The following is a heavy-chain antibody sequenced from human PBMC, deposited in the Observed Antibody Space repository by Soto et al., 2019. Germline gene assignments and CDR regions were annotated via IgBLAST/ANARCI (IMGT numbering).Heavy chain of an antibody. CDR1: GYSFTGHY. CDR2: INPNSSGT. J-gene: IGHJ3*02. V-gene: IGHV1-2*04. Sequence: ASVKVSCKASGYSFTGHYMHWVRQAPGQGLEWMGWINPNSSGTSYAQKFQGCVTMTRDTSISTAYMELSRLTSDDTAVYYCARDHSGSYFAAFDIWGQGTMVTVS. D-gene: IGHD1-26*01. CDR3: ARDHSGSYFAAFDI.